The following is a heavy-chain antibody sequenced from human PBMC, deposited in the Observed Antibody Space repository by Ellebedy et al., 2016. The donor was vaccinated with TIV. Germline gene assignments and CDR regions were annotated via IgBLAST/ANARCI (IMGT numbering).Heavy chain of an antibody. D-gene: IGHD4-23*01. V-gene: IGHV3-23*01. CDR2: VNAGGGST. CDR1: GFTFRNYA. J-gene: IGHJ4*02. CDR3: VKEGCSGGNCYFDS. Sequence: GESLKISXAVSGFTFRNYAMSWVRQVPGKGLEWVSSVNAGGGSTYYADSVKGRFTISRDNAENSLFLQMNSLRAEDTALYYCVKEGCSGGNCYFDSWGQGTRLTVSS.